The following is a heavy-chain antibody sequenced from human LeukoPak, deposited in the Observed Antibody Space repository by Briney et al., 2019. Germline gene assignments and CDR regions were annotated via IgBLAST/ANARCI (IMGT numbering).Heavy chain of an antibody. CDR2: ISSSSSYI. D-gene: IGHD3-3*01. J-gene: IGHJ4*02. V-gene: IGHV3-21*01. Sequence: AGGSLRLSCAASGFTFSSYSMNWVRQAPVKGLEWVSSISSSSSYIYYADSVKGRFTISRDNAKNSLYLQMNSLRAEDTAVYYCARVNLEWLLSSHRPFDYWGQGTLVTVSS. CDR1: GFTFSSYS. CDR3: ARVNLEWLLSSHRPFDY.